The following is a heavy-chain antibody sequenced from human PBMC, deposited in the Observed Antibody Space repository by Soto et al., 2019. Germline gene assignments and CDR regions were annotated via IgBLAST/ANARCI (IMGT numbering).Heavy chain of an antibody. CDR3: AREEGLLHWFDP. V-gene: IGHV3-48*01. D-gene: IGHD2-15*01. CDR1: GFTFSSYS. CDR2: ISSSSSTI. J-gene: IGHJ5*02. Sequence: EVQLVESGGGLVQPGGSLRLSCAASGFTFSSYSMNWVRQAPGKGLEWVSYISSSSSTIYYADSVKGRFTISTDNAKNSLYLQMNRLRAEDTAVYYCAREEGLLHWFDPWGQGTLVTVSS.